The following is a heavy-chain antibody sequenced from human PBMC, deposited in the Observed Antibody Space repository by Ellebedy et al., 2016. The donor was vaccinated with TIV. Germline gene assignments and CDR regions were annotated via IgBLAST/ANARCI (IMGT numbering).Heavy chain of an antibody. CDR1: GGSVSSGGYY. V-gene: IGHV4-61*08. D-gene: IGHD3-10*01. J-gene: IGHJ6*02. Sequence: SETLSLTXTVSGGSVSSGGYYWSWIRQPPGKGLEWIGYINYSGSTNYSPSLKSRVTISVDTSKNQFSLKVRSVTAADTAMYYCAREVVIRGLNYYRYGMDVWGQGTTVTVSS. CDR3: AREVVIRGLNYYRYGMDV. CDR2: INYSGST.